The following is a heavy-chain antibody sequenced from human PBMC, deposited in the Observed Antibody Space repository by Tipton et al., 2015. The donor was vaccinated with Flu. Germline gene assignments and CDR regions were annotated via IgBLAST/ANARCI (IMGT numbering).Heavy chain of an antibody. J-gene: IGHJ4*02. Sequence: RSLRLSCAASGFTFSTYWMNWVRQAPGKGLEWVAGIWYDGSNKYYADSVKGRFTISRDNSKNTLYLQMNSLRAEDTAVYYCARGYDILTDGGGYFDYWGQGTLVTVSS. CDR1: GFTFSTYW. D-gene: IGHD3-9*01. V-gene: IGHV3-33*08. CDR3: ARGYDILTDGGGYFDY. CDR2: IWYDGSNK.